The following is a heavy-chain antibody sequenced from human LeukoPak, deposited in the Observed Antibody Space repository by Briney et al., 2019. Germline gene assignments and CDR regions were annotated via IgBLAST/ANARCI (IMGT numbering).Heavy chain of an antibody. D-gene: IGHD3-10*01. CDR2: FYYSGST. CDR3: ARQTLGYYYDSGRGIDP. CDR1: GDSISSSSYY. Sequence: PSETLSLTCTVSGDSISSSSYYWGWIRQPPGKGLEWIGSFYYSGSTYYNPSLKSRVTISVDTSKNQFSLKLSSVTAADTAVYYCARQTLGYYYDSGRGIDPWGQGTLVTVSS. J-gene: IGHJ5*02. V-gene: IGHV4-39*01.